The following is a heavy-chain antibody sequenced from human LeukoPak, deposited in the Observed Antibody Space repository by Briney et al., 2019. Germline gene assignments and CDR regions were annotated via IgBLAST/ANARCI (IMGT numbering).Heavy chain of an antibody. CDR2: INPNSGGT. CDR3: ARAPHCSGGSCYPDY. CDR1: GYIFTDYY. V-gene: IGHV1-2*06. Sequence: ASVKVSCKASGYIFTDYYMHWVRQAPGQELEWMGRINPNSGGTNYAQKFQGRVTMTRDTSISTAYMELSRLRSDDTAVYYCARAPHCSGGSCYPDYWGQGTLVTVSS. J-gene: IGHJ4*02. D-gene: IGHD2-15*01.